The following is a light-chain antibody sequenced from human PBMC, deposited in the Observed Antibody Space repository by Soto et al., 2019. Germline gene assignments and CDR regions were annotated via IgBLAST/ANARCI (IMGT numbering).Light chain of an antibody. J-gene: IGLJ1*01. CDR2: EVT. V-gene: IGLV2-14*01. Sequence: QSVLTKAASVSGSPGQSITISCTGTSGDIGSYNRVSWYQQHPGKAPKLIIYEVTDRPSGVSNRFSGSKSGNTASLTISGLQAEDEAEYYCSSYTDINSSACVFGSGPKVTVL. CDR3: SSYTDINSSACV. CDR1: SGDIGSYNR.